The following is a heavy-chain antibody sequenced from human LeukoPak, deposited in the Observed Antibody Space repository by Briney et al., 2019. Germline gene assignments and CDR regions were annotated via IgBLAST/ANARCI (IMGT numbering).Heavy chain of an antibody. CDR1: GYTFNKFY. CDR2: VNPSDGYT. D-gene: IGHD1-26*01. CDR3: ARDISTYSGTFPGGDH. J-gene: IGHJ4*02. Sequence: ASVKVSCKASGYTFNKFYMHWVRRAPGQGLEGMGIVNPSDGYTTYAQKFQGRVTMTRDMSTSTVYMELSSLTSDDTAVYFCARDISTYSGTFPGGDHWGQGTLVTVSS. V-gene: IGHV1-46*02.